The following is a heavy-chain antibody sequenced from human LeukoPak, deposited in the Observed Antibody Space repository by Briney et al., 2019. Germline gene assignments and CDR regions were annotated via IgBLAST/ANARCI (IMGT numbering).Heavy chain of an antibody. CDR2: TSGSGGST. D-gene: IGHD6-19*01. J-gene: IGHJ4*02. CDR1: GFTFSSYA. V-gene: IGHV3-23*01. CDR3: AKRSGIAVAGKFDY. Sequence: GGSLRLSCAASGFTFSSYAMSWVRQAPGKGLEWVSATSGSGGSTYYADSVKGRFTISRDNSKNTLYLQMNSLRSEDTAVYYCAKRSGIAVAGKFDYWGQGTLVTVSS.